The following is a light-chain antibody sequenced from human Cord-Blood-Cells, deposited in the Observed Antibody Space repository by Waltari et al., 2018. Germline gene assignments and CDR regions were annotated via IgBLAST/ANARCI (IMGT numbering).Light chain of an antibody. CDR2: DVS. V-gene: IGLV2-14*03. CDR1: SSDVGGYNY. J-gene: IGLJ3*02. Sequence: QSALTQPASVSGSPGQSITISCTGTSSDVGGYNYVSWYQQHPGKAPKLMIYDVSNRPSGVSNPFPGSKSGNTASLTISGLQAGDGADYYCSSYTSSSTWVFGGGTKLTVL. CDR3: SSYTSSSTWV.